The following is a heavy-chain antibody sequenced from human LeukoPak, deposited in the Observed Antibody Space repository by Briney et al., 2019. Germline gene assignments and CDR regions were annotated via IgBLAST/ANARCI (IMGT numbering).Heavy chain of an antibody. D-gene: IGHD1-26*01. V-gene: IGHV3-21*01. CDR3: ARDSVGATGDY. J-gene: IGHJ4*02. CDR1: GFTFSSYS. CDR2: ISSSSSYI. Sequence: GGSLRLSCAASGFTFSSYSMNWVRQAPGKGLEWVSSISSSSSYIYYADSVKGRFTISRDNAKNSLYLQMNSLIAEDTAVYYCARDSVGATGDYWGQGTLVTVSS.